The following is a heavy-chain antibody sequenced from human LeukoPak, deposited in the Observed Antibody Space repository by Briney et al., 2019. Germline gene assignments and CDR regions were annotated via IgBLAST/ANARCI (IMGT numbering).Heavy chain of an antibody. CDR3: ATEYCASSSCRFDS. Sequence: SETLSLTCTVSGGSISSSSYYWGWIRQPPGKGLEWIGSIYYSGSTNYNPSLKSRVTISLDTPKKQFSLKLTSVTAADTAIYYCATEYCASSSCRFDSWGQGTLVTVSS. D-gene: IGHD2-2*01. CDR1: GGSISSSSYY. V-gene: IGHV4-39*07. J-gene: IGHJ4*02. CDR2: IYYSGST.